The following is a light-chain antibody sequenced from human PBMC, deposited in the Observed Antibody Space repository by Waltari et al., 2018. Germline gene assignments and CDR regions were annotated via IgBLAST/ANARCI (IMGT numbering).Light chain of an antibody. CDR3: QESYSSPTWT. CDR2: AAS. Sequence: DTHIPQSPSSLSASVGDRVAITCRASQSISNYLNWYQQKPGKAPKRLIYAASSLQSGVPSRFSGSGAGPDSTLTISSLQPEDFGTYYCQESYSSPTWTFGQGTKVEIE. V-gene: IGKV1-39*01. CDR1: QSISNY. J-gene: IGKJ1*01.